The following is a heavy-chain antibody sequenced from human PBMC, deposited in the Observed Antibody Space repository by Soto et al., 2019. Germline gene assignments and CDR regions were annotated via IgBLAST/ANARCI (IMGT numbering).Heavy chain of an antibody. CDR2: ISYDGNNK. V-gene: IGHV3-30-3*01. CDR1: GFTFSRYA. CDR3: PRGEAFDY. Sequence: QVQVVESGGDVVQPGKSLRLSCAASGFTFSRYAVHWVRQAPGKGLEWVTLISYDGNNKYYADSVKGRFTVSRDNSKNTLYLQTNYLRPGDTAVYYCPRGEAFDYWGQGTLITVSS. J-gene: IGHJ4*02.